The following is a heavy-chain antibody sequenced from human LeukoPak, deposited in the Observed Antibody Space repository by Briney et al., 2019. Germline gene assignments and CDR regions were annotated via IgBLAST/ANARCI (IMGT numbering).Heavy chain of an antibody. CDR3: AKEDYRDHTTGFDS. D-gene: IGHD4-17*01. J-gene: IGHJ5*01. V-gene: IGHV3-53*01. Sequence: PGGSLRLSCAASGFTVSSNYMSWVRQAPGRGLEWVSAITSSGGTYYIPSVRGRFIVSRDNSRNTLYLQMNGLTAEDTAIYYCAKEDYRDHTTGFDSWGQGTLVTVSS. CDR1: GFTVSSNY. CDR2: ITSSGGT.